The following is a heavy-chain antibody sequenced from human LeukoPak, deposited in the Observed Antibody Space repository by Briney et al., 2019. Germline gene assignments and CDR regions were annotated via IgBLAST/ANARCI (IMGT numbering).Heavy chain of an antibody. Sequence: SVKVSCKASGGTFSSYAISWVRQAPGQGLEWMGRIIPILDIANYAQKFQGRVTITADKSTSTAYMDLSSLRSEDTAVYYCARGGAGVRGVIIKNAFDIWGQGTMVTVSA. V-gene: IGHV1-69*04. J-gene: IGHJ3*02. CDR3: ARGGAGVRGVIIKNAFDI. D-gene: IGHD3-10*01. CDR1: GGTFSSYA. CDR2: IIPILDIA.